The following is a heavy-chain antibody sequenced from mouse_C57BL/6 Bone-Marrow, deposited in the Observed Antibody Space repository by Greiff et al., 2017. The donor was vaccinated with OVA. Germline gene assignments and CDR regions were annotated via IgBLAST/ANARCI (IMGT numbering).Heavy chain of an antibody. V-gene: IGHV1-81*01. J-gene: IGHJ3*01. Sequence: QVQLQQSGAELARPGASVKLSCKASGYTFTSYGISWVKQRTGQGLEWIGEIYPRSGNTYYNEKFKGKATLTADKSSSTAYMELRSLTSEDSAVYFCAREGELKDYWFAYWGQGTLVTVSA. D-gene: IGHD1-3*01. CDR3: AREGELKDYWFAY. CDR2: IYPRSGNT. CDR1: GYTFTSYG.